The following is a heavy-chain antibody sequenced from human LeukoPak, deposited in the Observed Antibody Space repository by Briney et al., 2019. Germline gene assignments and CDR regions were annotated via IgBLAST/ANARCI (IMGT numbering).Heavy chain of an antibody. CDR2: IYYSGST. J-gene: IGHJ4*02. CDR1: GGSISSYY. Sequence: ETLSLTCTVSGGSISSYYWSWIRQPPGKGLEWIRSIYYSGSTYYNPSLKSRVTISVDTSKNQFSLKLSSVTAADTAVYYCASLGGYGDYFFDYWGQGTLVTVSS. CDR3: ASLGGYGDYFFDY. D-gene: IGHD4-17*01. V-gene: IGHV4-59*04.